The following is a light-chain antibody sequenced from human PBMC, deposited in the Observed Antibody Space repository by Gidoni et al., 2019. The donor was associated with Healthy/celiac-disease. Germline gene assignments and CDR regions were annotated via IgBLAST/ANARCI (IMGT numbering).Light chain of an antibody. CDR2: AAS. Sequence: QIAQSPSSLSASVGARVTITCRASQSISSYFNWYQQKQGKAPKLLIYAASSLHSGVPARFSGSGSGTEFTLTISSLQSEDFATYYCQQSYSTPYTFGQGTKLEIK. J-gene: IGKJ2*01. V-gene: IGKV1-39*01. CDR1: QSISSY. CDR3: QQSYSTPYT.